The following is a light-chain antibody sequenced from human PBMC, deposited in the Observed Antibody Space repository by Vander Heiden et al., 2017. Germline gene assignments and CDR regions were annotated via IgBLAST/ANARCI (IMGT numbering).Light chain of an antibody. V-gene: IGKV1-8*01. CDR2: AAS. CDR1: QGISSY. Sequence: AIRIPQSPSSLSASTGDRVTITCRASQGISSYLAWYQQKPGKAPKLLIYAASTLQSGVPSRFSGSGSGTDFTLTISCLQSEDFATYYCQQYYSYPLAFGQGTKVEIK. CDR3: QQYYSYPLA. J-gene: IGKJ1*01.